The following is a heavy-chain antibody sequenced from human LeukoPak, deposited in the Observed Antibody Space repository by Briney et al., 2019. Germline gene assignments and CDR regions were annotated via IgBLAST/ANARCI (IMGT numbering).Heavy chain of an antibody. CDR1: GGSISSSNW. Sequence: SGTLSLTCAVSGGSISSSNWWSWVRQPPGKGLEWIGEIYHSGSTNYNPSLKSRVTISVDTSKNHLSLKLTSVTAADTAVYYCARVAAGIGFFQHWGQGTLVTVSS. D-gene: IGHD6-13*01. CDR3: ARVAAGIGFFQH. J-gene: IGHJ1*01. CDR2: IYHSGST. V-gene: IGHV4-4*02.